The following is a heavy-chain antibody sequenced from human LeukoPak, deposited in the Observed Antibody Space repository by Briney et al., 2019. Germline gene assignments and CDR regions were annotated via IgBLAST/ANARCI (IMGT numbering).Heavy chain of an antibody. CDR1: GYTFTNYH. V-gene: IGHV1-8*03. D-gene: IGHD2-21*02. J-gene: IGHJ4*02. CDR3: ARTTSMTASGYDY. CDR2: INHDTGDK. Sequence: GASVKVSCKASGYTFTNYHINWVRQASGQGLEWMTWINHDTGDKGYARKFQDRVTITTDTSISTAYMELSSLSSEDTAVYFCARTTSMTASGYDYWGQGTLVTVSS.